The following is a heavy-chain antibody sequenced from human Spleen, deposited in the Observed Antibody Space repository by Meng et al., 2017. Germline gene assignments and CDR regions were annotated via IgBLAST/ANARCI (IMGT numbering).Heavy chain of an antibody. CDR1: GFHLSAYE. D-gene: IGHD6-25*01. Sequence: HVYLLQPGAEMKTPSTSVNVSYNPSGFHLSAYEIPVVRLAPGQGLEWMGRINPKSGDTHYGQKFQARVTMTGDTSISTAYMDLSGLRSDDTAMYYCARDEDISAAGKLFGDYWGQGTLVTVSS. CDR3: ARDEDISAAGKLFGDY. J-gene: IGHJ4*02. CDR2: INPKSGDT. V-gene: IGHV1-2*06.